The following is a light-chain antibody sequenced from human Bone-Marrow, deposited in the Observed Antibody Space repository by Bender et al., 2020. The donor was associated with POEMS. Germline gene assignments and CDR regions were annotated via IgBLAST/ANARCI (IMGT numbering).Light chain of an antibody. J-gene: IGLJ1*01. CDR3: SSYTSSKTYV. Sequence: QSALPQPASVSGSPGQSITISCTGTSRDVGHYNYVSWYQQYPGKAPKLIIYNVSNRPSGVSNRFSGSKSGNTASLTISGLQAEDEADYYCSSYTSSKTYVFGTGTEVTVL. CDR1: SRDVGHYNY. CDR2: NVS. V-gene: IGLV2-14*03.